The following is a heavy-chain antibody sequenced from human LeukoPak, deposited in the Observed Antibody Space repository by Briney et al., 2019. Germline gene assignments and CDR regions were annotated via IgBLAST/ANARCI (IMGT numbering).Heavy chain of an antibody. Sequence: PSETLSLTCTVSGGSISSYYWSWIRQPPGKGLEWIGYIYYSGSTNYNPSLKSRVTISVDTSKNQFSLKLSSVTAADTAVYYCARDGTSSGFSYYYGMDVWGQGTTVTVSS. V-gene: IGHV4-59*12. D-gene: IGHD6-19*01. CDR3: ARDGTSSGFSYYYGMDV. CDR2: IYYSGST. CDR1: GGSISSYY. J-gene: IGHJ6*02.